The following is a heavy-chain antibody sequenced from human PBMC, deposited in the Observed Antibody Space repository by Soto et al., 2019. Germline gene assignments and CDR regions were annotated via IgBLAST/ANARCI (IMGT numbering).Heavy chain of an antibody. J-gene: IGHJ5*02. CDR3: ARGGASNWLRMFHQ. D-gene: IGHD6-13*01. CDR2: IYSSGST. CDR1: GASISTTNW. V-gene: IGHV4-4*02. Sequence: SETLSLTCAVSGASISTTNWWSWVRQPPGMGLEWVGEIYSSGSTNYNPSLKSRISISLDKSKNEFSLTLNSVTAADTAVYYCARGGASNWLRMFHQWGQGTLVTVSS.